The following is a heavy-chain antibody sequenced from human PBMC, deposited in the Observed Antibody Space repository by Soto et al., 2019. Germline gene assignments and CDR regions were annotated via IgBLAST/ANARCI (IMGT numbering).Heavy chain of an antibody. J-gene: IGHJ4*02. CDR3: ARDIGGYYDSSSYAN. CDR2: IYYSGST. Sequence: SVTLSLTCTFLRYSIIDYYWSWMLQASGGGLEWIGYIYYSGSTNYNPSLKSRATISVDTSKNQFSLKLSSVTAADTAVYYCARDIGGYYDSSSYANWGQGTLVTVS. D-gene: IGHD3-22*01. CDR1: RYSIIDYY. V-gene: IGHV4-59*01.